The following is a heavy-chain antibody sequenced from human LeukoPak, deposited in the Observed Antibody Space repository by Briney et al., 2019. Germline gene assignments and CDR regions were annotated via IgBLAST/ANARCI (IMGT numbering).Heavy chain of an antibody. V-gene: IGHV1-2*02. D-gene: IGHD3-10*01. CDR1: GYTFTGYY. J-gene: IGHJ4*02. Sequence: ASVKVSCKASGYTFTGYYMHWVRPAPGQGLEWMGWINPNSGGTNYAQKFQGRVTMTRDTSISTAYMELSRLRSDDTAVYYCARASYYYGSGTPDYWGQGTLVTVSS. CDR3: ARASYYYGSGTPDY. CDR2: INPNSGGT.